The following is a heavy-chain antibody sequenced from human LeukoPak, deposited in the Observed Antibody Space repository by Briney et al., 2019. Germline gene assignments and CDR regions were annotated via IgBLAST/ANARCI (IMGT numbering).Heavy chain of an antibody. D-gene: IGHD3-3*01. J-gene: IGHJ3*02. Sequence: SETLSLTCTVSGGSISSYYWSWIRQPAGKGLEWLGRIYTSGSTNYNPSLKSRVTMSVDTSKNQFSLKLSSVTAADTAVYYCARGGKNYDFWSGYYFDDAFDIWGQGTMVTVSS. CDR2: IYTSGST. CDR3: ARGGKNYDFWSGYYFDDAFDI. V-gene: IGHV4-4*07. CDR1: GGSISSYY.